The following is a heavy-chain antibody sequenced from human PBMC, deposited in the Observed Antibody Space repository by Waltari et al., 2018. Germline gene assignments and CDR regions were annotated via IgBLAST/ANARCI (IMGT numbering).Heavy chain of an antibody. Sequence: QLQLQESGPGLVKPSETLSLTCTVSGGSISSSSYYWGWIRQPPGRGLEWIGSIYYSGSNDDNPALKSRVNISVETSKNQCSLKLSSGTAADTAVEYRARNLGLYYDSSGETPIDYWGQGTLVTVSS. J-gene: IGHJ4*02. CDR3: ARNLGLYYDSSGETPIDY. CDR1: GGSISSSSYY. V-gene: IGHV4-39*07. CDR2: IYYSGSN. D-gene: IGHD3-22*01.